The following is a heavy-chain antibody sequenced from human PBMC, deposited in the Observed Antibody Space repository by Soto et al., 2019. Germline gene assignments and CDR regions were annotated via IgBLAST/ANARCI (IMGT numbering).Heavy chain of an antibody. CDR3: ARAANLGYYYDSSGQFDY. Sequence: KVSCKASGGTVSSYAISWVRQAPGQGLEWMGGIIPIFGTANYAQKFQGRVTITADKSTCTAYMELSSLRSEDTAVYYCARAANLGYYYDSSGQFDYWGKGTLVTVSS. V-gene: IGHV1-69*06. J-gene: IGHJ4*02. D-gene: IGHD3-22*01. CDR2: IIPIFGTA. CDR1: GGTVSSYA.